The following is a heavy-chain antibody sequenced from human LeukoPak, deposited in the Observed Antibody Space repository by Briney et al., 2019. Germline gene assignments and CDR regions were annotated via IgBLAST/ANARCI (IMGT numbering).Heavy chain of an antibody. D-gene: IGHD5-18*01. J-gene: IGHJ6*03. CDR3: VRVGYRYVINDWSRTGLGAYPTKYYYHMDV. CDR2: INHSGST. V-gene: IGHV4-34*01. CDR1: GGFFSGYY. Sequence: SETLSLTCAVYGGFFSGYYWSWIRQPPGKGLEWIGEINHSGSTNYSPSLKSRVTISVDTSKNQFSLKLSSVAAADTAVYFCVRVGYRYVINDWSRTGLGAYPTKYYYHMDVWDKGATVTVSS.